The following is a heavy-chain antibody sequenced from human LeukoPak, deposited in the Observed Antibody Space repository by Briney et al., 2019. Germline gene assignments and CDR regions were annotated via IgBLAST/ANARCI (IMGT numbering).Heavy chain of an antibody. V-gene: IGHV4-34*01. J-gene: IGHJ4*02. D-gene: IGHD2-15*01. CDR2: INHSGSGST. CDR3: ARVPTAATFFDY. CDR1: GGSFSDYY. Sequence: SETLSLTCAVYGGSFSDYYWSWIRQPPGKGLEWIGEINHSGSGSTNYNPSLKSRVTISVDTSKNQFSLKLSSVTAADTAVYYCARVPTAATFFDYWGQGTLVTVSS.